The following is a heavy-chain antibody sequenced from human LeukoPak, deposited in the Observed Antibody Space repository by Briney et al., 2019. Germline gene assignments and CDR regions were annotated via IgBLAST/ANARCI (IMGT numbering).Heavy chain of an antibody. CDR3: AKHMRATNTYAFFGLDV. CDR1: GFTFKDYG. D-gene: IGHD1-26*01. Sequence: GGSLRLSCAATGFTFKDYGMHWVRQPPGKGLEWVSSINWNGGGTDYADSVKGPFTISRDNAKNSLYLQLSSLRPEDTALYYCAKHMRATNTYAFFGLDVWGQGTTVTVSS. J-gene: IGHJ6*02. V-gene: IGHV3-9*01. CDR2: INWNGGGT.